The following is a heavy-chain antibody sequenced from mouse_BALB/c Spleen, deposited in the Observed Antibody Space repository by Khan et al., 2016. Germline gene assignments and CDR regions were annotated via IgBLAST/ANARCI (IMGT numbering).Heavy chain of an antibody. Sequence: QVQLKQSGPGLVQPSQSLSITCTVSGFSITNYGVHWIRQSPGKGLEWLGVIWSDGNTDQSEAFISRRSISKDNSKSQVFFKMNSLQPNDTAIYYCARTLHLSFDYWGQGTTLTVSS. CDR1: GFSITNYG. J-gene: IGHJ2*01. CDR2: IWSDGNT. V-gene: IGHV2-2*02. CDR3: ARTLHLSFDY.